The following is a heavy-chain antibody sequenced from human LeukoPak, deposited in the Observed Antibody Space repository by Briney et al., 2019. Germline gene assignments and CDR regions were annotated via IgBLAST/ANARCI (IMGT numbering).Heavy chain of an antibody. D-gene: IGHD6-13*01. J-gene: IGHJ5*02. CDR1: GFTFSSYE. Sequence: AGGSLRLSCAASGFTFSSYEMNWVRQAPGKGLEWVSYISSSGSTIYYADSVKSRFTISRDNSKNTLYLQMNSLRAEDTAVYYCARDRRLAAAGNPWFDPWGQGTLVTVSS. CDR3: ARDRRLAAAGNPWFDP. CDR2: ISSSGSTI. V-gene: IGHV3-48*03.